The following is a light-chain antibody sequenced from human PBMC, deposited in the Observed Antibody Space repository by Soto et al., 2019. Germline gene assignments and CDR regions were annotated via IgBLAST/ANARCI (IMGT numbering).Light chain of an antibody. CDR2: DAS. Sequence: EIVLTQSPGTLSLSPGERATLSCRASQSFNSIYLAWYQQKPGQAPRLLIYDASSRATGIPDRFSGSGSGTDFTLTINRLEPEDFAVYYCQQYLISPFTFGPGTKVDIK. CDR1: QSFNSIY. CDR3: QQYLISPFT. J-gene: IGKJ3*01. V-gene: IGKV3-20*01.